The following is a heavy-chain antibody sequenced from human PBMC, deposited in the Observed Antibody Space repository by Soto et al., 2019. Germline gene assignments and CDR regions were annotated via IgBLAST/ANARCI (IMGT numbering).Heavy chain of an antibody. D-gene: IGHD1-7*01. V-gene: IGHV4-34*01. CDR1: GGSFSGYY. J-gene: IGHJ6*02. Sequence: PSGTLSLTCAVYGGSFSGYYWSWIRQPPGKGLEWIGEINHSGSTNYNPSLKSRVTISVDTSKNQFSLKLSSVTAADTAVYYCARGGNWNYGYYYGMDVWGQGTTVTVSS. CDR3: ARGGNWNYGYYYGMDV. CDR2: INHSGST.